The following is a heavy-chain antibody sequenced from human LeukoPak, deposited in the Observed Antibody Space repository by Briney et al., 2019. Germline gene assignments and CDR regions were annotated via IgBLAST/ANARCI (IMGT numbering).Heavy chain of an antibody. CDR1: GGSISSSSYY. V-gene: IGHV4-39*01. CDR2: MYYSGST. D-gene: IGHD2-15*01. Sequence: SETLSLTCTVSGGSISSSSYYWGWIRQPPGKGLEWIGSMYYSGSTYYNPSLKSRVTISGDTSKNQFPLKLSSVTAADTAVYYCARLSMLGYCSGGSCSLAMDVWGKGTTVTISS. CDR3: ARLSMLGYCSGGSCSLAMDV. J-gene: IGHJ6*04.